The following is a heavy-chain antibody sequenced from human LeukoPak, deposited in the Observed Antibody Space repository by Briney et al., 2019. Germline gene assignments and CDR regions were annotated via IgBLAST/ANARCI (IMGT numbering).Heavy chain of an antibody. J-gene: IGHJ4*02. Sequence: ASVNVSCKTSAYSFTPYAMHWVRQAPGQRLEWMGWINAGNGHTKYSQEFQGRLTITRDTSANIVYMDLGSLRSEDMAVYYCARGRWVATNQAYYFDDWGQGTLVTASS. D-gene: IGHD5-12*01. CDR3: ARGRWVATNQAYYFDD. CDR2: INAGNGHT. V-gene: IGHV1-3*03. CDR1: AYSFTPYA.